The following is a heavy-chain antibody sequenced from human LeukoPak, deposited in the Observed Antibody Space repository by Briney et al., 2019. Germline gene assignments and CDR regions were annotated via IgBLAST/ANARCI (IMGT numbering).Heavy chain of an antibody. D-gene: IGHD5-12*01. V-gene: IGHV3-48*01. J-gene: IGHJ4*02. CDR3: ARDKIQWLRYSYFDY. Sequence: HPGGSLRLSCKASGFTFSRYGMNWVRQAPRRGLEWLSYTSGSSGSTIYYAQSVRGRFTISRDDAKNTLYLQMNSLRADDTAVYFSARDKIQWLRYSYFDYWGQGVLVTVSS. CDR2: TSGSSGSTI. CDR1: GFTFSRYG.